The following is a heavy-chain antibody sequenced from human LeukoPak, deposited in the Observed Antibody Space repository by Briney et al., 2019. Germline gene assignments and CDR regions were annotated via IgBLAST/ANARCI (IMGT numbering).Heavy chain of an antibody. CDR2: IRYDGSNK. CDR1: GFTFTSYG. V-gene: IGHV3-30*02. D-gene: IGHD3-10*01. Sequence: PGGSLRLSCAASGFTFTSYGMHWVRQAPGKGLEWVAFIRYDGSNKKYADSVKGRFTISRENAKNSLYLQMNSLRAGDTAVYYCARDPRRKHYYGSGKASREDYGMDVWGQGTTVTVSS. J-gene: IGHJ6*02. CDR3: ARDPRRKHYYGSGKASREDYGMDV.